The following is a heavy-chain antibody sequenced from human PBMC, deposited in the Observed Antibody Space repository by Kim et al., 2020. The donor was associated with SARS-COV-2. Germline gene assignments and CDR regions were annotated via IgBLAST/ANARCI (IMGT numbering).Heavy chain of an antibody. J-gene: IGHJ5*02. Sequence: SVKVSCKASGFTFTSSAVQWVRQAHGQRLEWIGWIVVGSGNTNYAQKFQERVTITRDMSTTTAYMELSSLRSEDTAVYYCAAVRYYYGSGSYYNPWGQGTLVTVSS. CDR3: AAVRYYYGSGSYYNP. V-gene: IGHV1-58*01. CDR2: IVVGSGNT. D-gene: IGHD3-10*01. CDR1: GFTFTSSA.